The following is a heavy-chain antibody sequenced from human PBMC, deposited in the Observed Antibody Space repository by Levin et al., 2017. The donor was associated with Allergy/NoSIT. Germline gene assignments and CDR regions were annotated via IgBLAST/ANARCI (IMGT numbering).Heavy chain of an antibody. D-gene: IGHD3-10*01. J-gene: IGHJ4*02. V-gene: IGHV4-34*01. CDR3: ARLSVTMVRGVDY. CDR1: CGSFSGSY. CDR2: INHSGST. Sequence: SQTLSLTCAVYCGSFSGSYWSWIRQPPGKGLEWIGEINHSGSTNYNPSLKSRVTISVDTSKNQFSLKLSSVTAADTAVYYCARLSVTMVRGVDYWGQGTLVTVSS.